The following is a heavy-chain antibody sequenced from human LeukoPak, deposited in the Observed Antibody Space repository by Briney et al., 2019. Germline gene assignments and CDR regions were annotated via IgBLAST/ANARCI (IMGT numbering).Heavy chain of an antibody. Sequence: GGSLRLSCAASGFTFSSYSMSWVRQAPGKGLEWVSVIYSGSSSTYYTDSVKGRFTISRHNSKNTLYLQMNSLRAEDTAVYYCARVGSGWYDFDYWGQGTLVTVSS. CDR3: ARVGSGWYDFDY. D-gene: IGHD6-19*01. CDR2: IYSGSSST. J-gene: IGHJ4*02. CDR1: GFTFSSYS. V-gene: IGHV3-NL1*01.